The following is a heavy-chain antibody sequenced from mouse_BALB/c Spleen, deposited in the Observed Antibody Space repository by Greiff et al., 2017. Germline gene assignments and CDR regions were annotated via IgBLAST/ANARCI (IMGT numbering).Heavy chain of an antibody. Sequence: VKLQQSGAELARPGASVKLSCKASGYTFTSYWMQWVKQRPGQGLEWIGAIYPGDGDTRYTQKFKGKATLTADKSSSTAYMQLSSLASEDSAVYYCAREDRYDGAWFAYWGQGTLVTVSA. CDR1: GYTFTSYW. J-gene: IGHJ3*01. CDR3: AREDRYDGAWFAY. CDR2: IYPGDGDT. D-gene: IGHD2-14*01. V-gene: IGHV1-87*01.